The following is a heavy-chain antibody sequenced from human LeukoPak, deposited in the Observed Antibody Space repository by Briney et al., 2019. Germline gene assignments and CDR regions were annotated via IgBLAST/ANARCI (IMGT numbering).Heavy chain of an antibody. V-gene: IGHV3-7*01. D-gene: IGHD6-13*01. Sequence: GSLRLSCVASGFTFSSYWMSWVRQAPGKGLEWVANIKYDGSEKYYVDSVKGRFTISRDDAKNSLYLQMNSLRAEDTAVYYCVVAATGRGGLDVWGQGTTVTVS. CDR2: IKYDGSEK. J-gene: IGHJ6*02. CDR1: GFTFSSYW. CDR3: VVAATGRGGLDV.